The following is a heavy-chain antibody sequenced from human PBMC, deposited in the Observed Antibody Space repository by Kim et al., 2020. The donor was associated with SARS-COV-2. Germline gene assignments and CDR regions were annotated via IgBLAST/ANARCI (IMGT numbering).Heavy chain of an antibody. CDR2: INHSGST. V-gene: IGHV4-34*01. D-gene: IGHD3-10*01. CDR1: GGSFSGYY. Sequence: SETLSLTCAVYGGSFSGYYWSWIRQPPGKGLEWIGEINHSGSTNYNPSLKSRVTISVDTSKNQFSLKLSSVTAADTAVYYCASSYGSGSYAGYWGQGTLVTVSS. J-gene: IGHJ4*02. CDR3: ASSYGSGSYAGY.